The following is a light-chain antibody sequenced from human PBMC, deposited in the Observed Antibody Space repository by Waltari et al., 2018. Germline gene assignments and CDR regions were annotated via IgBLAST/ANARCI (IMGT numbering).Light chain of an antibody. J-gene: IGKJ1*01. Sequence: DIQVTQSPSTLSASVGARVTITCRASQSIVVWLAWYQQKPGKAPRLLIDKASYLERGVPSRFSGSASGTAFTLTISSLQADDFATYYCLQYNSYPWTFGQGTTVEIK. V-gene: IGKV1-5*03. CDR1: QSIVVW. CDR3: LQYNSYPWT. CDR2: KAS.